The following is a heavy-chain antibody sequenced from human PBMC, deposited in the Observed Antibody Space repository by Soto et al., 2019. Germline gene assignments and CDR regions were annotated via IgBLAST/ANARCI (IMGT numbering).Heavy chain of an antibody. D-gene: IGHD2-2*01. CDR3: ARASTVVPAPFDY. CDR2: ISSSSSYI. J-gene: IGHJ4*02. Sequence: EVQLVESGGGLVKPGGSLRLSCAASGFTFSSYSMNWVRQAPGKGLEWVSSISSSSSYIYYADSVKGRFTISRDNAKNSLYLPMNSLRAEDTAVYYCARASTVVPAPFDYWGQGTLVTVSS. CDR1: GFTFSSYS. V-gene: IGHV3-21*01.